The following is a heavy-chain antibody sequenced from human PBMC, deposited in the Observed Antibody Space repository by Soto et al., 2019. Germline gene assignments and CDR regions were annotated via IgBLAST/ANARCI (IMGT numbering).Heavy chain of an antibody. CDR2: INAANGDT. Sequence: SVKVSCKASGYTFTSYGIHWVRQAPGQRLEWMGWINAANGDTKYSPKFQGRVTITRDTSASTAYMELSSLRSEDTAVYYCVRRHVSATGIDWFDPWGQGTLVTV. CDR1: GYTFTSYG. V-gene: IGHV1-3*01. CDR3: VRRHVSATGIDWFDP. D-gene: IGHD6-13*01. J-gene: IGHJ5*02.